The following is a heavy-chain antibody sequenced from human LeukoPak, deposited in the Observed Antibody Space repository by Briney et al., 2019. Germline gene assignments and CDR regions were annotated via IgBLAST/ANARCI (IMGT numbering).Heavy chain of an antibody. CDR3: ARADSSGYFPKGNFDY. CDR1: GFTFSSYA. J-gene: IGHJ4*02. CDR2: ISYDGSNK. V-gene: IGHV3-30-3*01. Sequence: GGSLRLSCAASGFTFSSYAMHWVRQAPGKGLEWVAVISYDGSNKYYADSVEGRFTISRDNSKNTLYLQMNSLRAEDTAVYYCARADSSGYFPKGNFDYWGQGTLVTVSS. D-gene: IGHD3-22*01.